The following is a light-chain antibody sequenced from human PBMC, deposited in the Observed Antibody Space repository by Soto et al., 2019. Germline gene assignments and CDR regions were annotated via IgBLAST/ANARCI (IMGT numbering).Light chain of an antibody. CDR2: GAS. V-gene: IGKV3-20*01. CDR1: QSVTRSF. J-gene: IGKJ3*01. Sequence: VLXQXPXTXXLSXGERVTLSCRASQSVTRSFLAWYQQKPGQAPRLLIYGASSRATGIPDRFSGSGSGTDFTLTISRLEPEDFAVYYCHQYGSSPQAFGPGTKVDIK. CDR3: HQYGSSPQA.